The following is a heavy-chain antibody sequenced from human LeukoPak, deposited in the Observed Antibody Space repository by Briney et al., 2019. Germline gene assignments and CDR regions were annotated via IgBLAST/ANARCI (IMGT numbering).Heavy chain of an antibody. CDR3: ARVGDSGYDVDYFDY. J-gene: IGHJ4*02. CDR2: IIPIFGTA. CDR1: GGTFSSYA. D-gene: IGHD5-12*01. Sequence: ASVKVSCKASGGTFSSYAISWVRQAPGQGLEWMGGIIPIFGTANYAQKFQGRVTITADESTSTAYMELSSLRSEDTAVYYCARVGDSGYDVDYFDYWGQGTLVTVSS. V-gene: IGHV1-69*01.